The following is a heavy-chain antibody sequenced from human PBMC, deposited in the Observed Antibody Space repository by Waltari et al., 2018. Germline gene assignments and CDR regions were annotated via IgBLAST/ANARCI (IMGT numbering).Heavy chain of an antibody. V-gene: IGHV3-7*01. CDR3: AINQY. CDR1: GINFSNYW. CDR2: IKPDGSEK. J-gene: IGHJ4*02. Sequence: EVQLVESGGGLVQPGGSLRLSCEVSGINFSNYWMNWVRQAPGKGLEWVANIKPDGSEKYYVDSVKGRLTISRDNAKNSLFLQMNSLSVDDTGVYYCAINQYWGQGTLVTVSS.